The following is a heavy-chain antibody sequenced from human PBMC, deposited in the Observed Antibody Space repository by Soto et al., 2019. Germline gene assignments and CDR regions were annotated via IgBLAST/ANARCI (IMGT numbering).Heavy chain of an antibody. CDR1: GGSISSSNW. D-gene: IGHD4-17*01. Sequence: SETLSLTCAVSGGSISSSNWWSWVRQPPGKGLEWIGEIYHSGSTNYNPSLKSRVTISVDKSKNQFSLKLSSVTAADTAVYYCARDPARAHYDYYYYYGMDVWGQGTTVTVSS. CDR2: IYHSGST. CDR3: ARDPARAHYDYYYYYGMDV. J-gene: IGHJ6*02. V-gene: IGHV4-4*02.